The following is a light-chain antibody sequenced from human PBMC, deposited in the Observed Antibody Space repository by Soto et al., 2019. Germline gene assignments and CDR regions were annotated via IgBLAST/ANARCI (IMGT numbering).Light chain of an antibody. CDR3: RQYNNWWT. J-gene: IGKJ1*01. Sequence: EIVMTQSPATLSVSPGERATLSCRASQSVNSNLAWYQQKPGQAPRLLISGASTRATGIPARFSGSGSETEFTLTISSLQSEDFAVYYCRQYNNWWTFGQGTKVE. V-gene: IGKV3-15*01. CDR2: GAS. CDR1: QSVNSN.